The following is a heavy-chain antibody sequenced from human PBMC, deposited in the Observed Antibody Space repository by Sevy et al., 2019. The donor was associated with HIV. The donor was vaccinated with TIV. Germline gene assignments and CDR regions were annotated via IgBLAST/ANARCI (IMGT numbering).Heavy chain of an antibody. D-gene: IGHD3-22*01. Sequence: GGSLRLSCAASGFTFSSYGMHWVRQAPGKGLEWVAFIRYDGSNKYYAESVKGRFTISRDNSKNTLNLQMNSLRAEDRVVYYCAKDGTYYYDSSGYSTFDYWGQGTLVTVSS. V-gene: IGHV3-30*02. CDR1: GFTFSSYG. CDR3: AKDGTYYYDSSGYSTFDY. CDR2: IRYDGSNK. J-gene: IGHJ4*02.